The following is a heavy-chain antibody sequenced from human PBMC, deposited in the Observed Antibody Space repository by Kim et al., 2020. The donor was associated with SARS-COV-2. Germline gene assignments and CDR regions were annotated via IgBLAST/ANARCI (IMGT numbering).Heavy chain of an antibody. V-gene: IGHV1-58*01. CDR2: T. CDR3: AADPATYYYDN. Sequence: TNYAQKFQERVTITRDMSTSTAYMELSSLRSEDTAVYYCAADPATYYYDNWGQGTLVTVSS. J-gene: IGHJ4*02.